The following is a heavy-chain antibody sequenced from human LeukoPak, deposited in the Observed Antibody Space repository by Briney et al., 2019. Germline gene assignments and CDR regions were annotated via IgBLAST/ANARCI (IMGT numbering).Heavy chain of an antibody. CDR2: ISHSGNT. D-gene: IGHD3-16*01. CDR1: GGSISNYY. CDR3: ARVGRGDYVWGSYSFDY. J-gene: IGHJ4*02. Sequence: SETLSLTCTVSGGSISNYYWSWIRQPPGKGLEWIGYISHSGNTNYNPSLRSRVAISLDTSKNQFSLILSSVTAADTAVYYCARVGRGDYVWGSYSFDYWGQGTLVTVSS. V-gene: IGHV4-59*01.